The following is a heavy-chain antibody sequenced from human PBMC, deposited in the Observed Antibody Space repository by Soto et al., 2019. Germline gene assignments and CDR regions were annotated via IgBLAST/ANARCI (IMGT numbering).Heavy chain of an antibody. Sequence: PSETLSLTCAFYGGSFDDFYWSWVRQSPGKGLEWVGEISHDGGTNYSPSLASRVSISVDTSKNQFSLHLRSVTAADTGLYYCARGQLVWYGDLTPYHRDMDVWGQGTKVT. CDR2: ISHDGGT. CDR3: ARGQLVWYGDLTPYHRDMDV. CDR1: GGSFDDFY. D-gene: IGHD3-10*01. V-gene: IGHV4-34*01. J-gene: IGHJ6*02.